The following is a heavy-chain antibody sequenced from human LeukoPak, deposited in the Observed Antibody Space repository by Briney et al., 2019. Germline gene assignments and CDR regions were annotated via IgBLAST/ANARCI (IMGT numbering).Heavy chain of an antibody. V-gene: IGHV1-69*13. CDR1: GGTFSSYA. CDR2: IIPIFGTA. CDR3: ARSITIFGVAGPFDP. D-gene: IGHD3-3*01. Sequence: SVKVSCKATGGTFSSYAISWVRQAPGQGLEWMGGIIPIFGTANYAQKFQGRVTITADESTSTAYMELSSLRSEDTAVYYCARSITIFGVAGPFDPWGQGTLVTVSS. J-gene: IGHJ5*02.